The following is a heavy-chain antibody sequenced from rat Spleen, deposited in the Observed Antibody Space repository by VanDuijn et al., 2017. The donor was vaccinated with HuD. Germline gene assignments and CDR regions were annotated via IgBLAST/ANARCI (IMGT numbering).Heavy chain of an antibody. V-gene: IGHV5-25*01. J-gene: IGHJ4*01. Sequence: EVQLVESGGGLVQPGRSLKLSCAASGFTFSNYDMAWVRQAPTKGLEWVASISTSGGSTYYRDSVKGRFTVSRDNAKSTLYLQMDSLRSEDTATYYCARGDRFNPDYVMDAWGQGASVTVSS. CDR1: GFTFSNYD. CDR3: ARGDRFNPDYVMDA. CDR2: ISTSGGST. D-gene: IGHD1-5*01.